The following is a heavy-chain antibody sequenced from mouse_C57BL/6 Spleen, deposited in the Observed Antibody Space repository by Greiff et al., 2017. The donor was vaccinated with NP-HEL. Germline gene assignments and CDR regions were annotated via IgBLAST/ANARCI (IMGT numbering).Heavy chain of an antibody. J-gene: IGHJ3*01. CDR1: GFTFSSYA. V-gene: IGHV5-4*01. D-gene: IGHD2-3*01. CDR3: ARERWSPFAY. Sequence: EVQGVESGGGLVKPGGSLKLSCAASGFTFSSYAMSWVRQTPEKRLEWVATISDGGSYTYYPDNVKGRFTISRDNAKNNLYLQMSHLKSEDTAMYYCARERWSPFAYWGQGTLVTVSA. CDR2: ISDGGSYT.